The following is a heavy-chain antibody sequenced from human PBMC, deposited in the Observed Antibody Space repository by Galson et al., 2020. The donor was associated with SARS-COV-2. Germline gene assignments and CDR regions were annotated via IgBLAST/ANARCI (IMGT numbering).Heavy chain of an antibody. Sequence: SQTLSLTCTVSGGSISSSSYYWGWIRQPPGKGLEWIGSIYYSGSTYYNPSLKSRVTISVDTSKNQFSLKLSSVTAADTAVYYCARFLVEARHYYDSRTNFDFDYWGQGTLVTVSS. D-gene: IGHD3-22*01. CDR1: GGSISSSSYY. CDR3: ARFLVEARHYYDSRTNFDFDY. CDR2: IYYSGST. J-gene: IGHJ4*02. V-gene: IGHV4-39*07.